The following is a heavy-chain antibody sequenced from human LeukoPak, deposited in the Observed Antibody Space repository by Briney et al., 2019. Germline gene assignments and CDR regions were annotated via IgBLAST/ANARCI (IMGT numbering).Heavy chain of an antibody. D-gene: IGHD3-22*01. Sequence: VASVKVSCKASGYTFTGYYMHWVRQAPGQGLEWMGWINPNSGGTNYAQKFQGRVTMTRDTSISTAYMELSRLRSDDTAVYYCAREPLPYYYDSSGRLDYWGQGTLVTVSS. J-gene: IGHJ4*02. CDR2: INPNSGGT. V-gene: IGHV1-2*02. CDR1: GYTFTGYY. CDR3: AREPLPYYYDSSGRLDY.